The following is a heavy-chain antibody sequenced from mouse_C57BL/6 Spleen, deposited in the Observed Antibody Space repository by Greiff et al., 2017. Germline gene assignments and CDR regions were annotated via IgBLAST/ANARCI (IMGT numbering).Heavy chain of an antibody. CDR2: ISSGGDYI. CDR1: GFTFSSYA. J-gene: IGHJ4*01. CDR3: TRETDGDYAMDY. Sequence: EVQGVESGEGLVKPGGSLKLSCAASGFTFSSYAMSWVRQTPEKRLEWVAYISSGGDYIYYADTVKGRFTISRDNARNTLYLQMSSLKSEDTAMYYCTRETDGDYAMDYWGQGTSVTVSS. V-gene: IGHV5-9-1*02.